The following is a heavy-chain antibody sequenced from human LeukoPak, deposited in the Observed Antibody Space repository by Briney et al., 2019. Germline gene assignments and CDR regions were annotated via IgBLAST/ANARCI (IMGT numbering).Heavy chain of an antibody. Sequence: ASVKVSCKASGYTFTSYYMHWVRQAPGQGLEWMGIINPSGGSTSYAQKFQGRVTMTRDTSTSTVYMELSSLRSEDTAVYYCARDWGYCSGGSCAAVSKSWFYTWGEKTLVTVSS. D-gene: IGHD2-15*01. CDR1: GYTFTSYY. CDR3: ARDWGYCSGGSCAAVSKSWFYT. CDR2: INPSGGST. J-gene: IGHJ5*02. V-gene: IGHV1-46*01.